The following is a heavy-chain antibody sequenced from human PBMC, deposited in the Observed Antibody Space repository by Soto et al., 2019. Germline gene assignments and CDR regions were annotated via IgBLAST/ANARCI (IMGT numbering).Heavy chain of an antibody. J-gene: IGHJ5*02. CDR2: ISSSSSYI. CDR1: GFTFSSYS. V-gene: IGHV3-21*01. D-gene: IGHD3-3*01. Sequence: GGSLRLSCAASGFTFSSYSMNWVRQAPGKGLEWVSSISSSSSYIYYADSVKGRFTISRDNAKNSLYLQMNSLRAEDTAVYYCARDGNYDFWGGYLNWFDPWGQGTLVTVSS. CDR3: ARDGNYDFWGGYLNWFDP.